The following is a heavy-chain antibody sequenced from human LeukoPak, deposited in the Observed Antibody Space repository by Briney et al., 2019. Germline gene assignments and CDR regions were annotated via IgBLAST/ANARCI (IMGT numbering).Heavy chain of an antibody. V-gene: IGHV3-7*03. J-gene: IGHJ2*01. D-gene: IGHD3-10*01. CDR1: GFTFSSYW. CDR3: ARESGDNWYFDL. Sequence: GGSLRLSCAASGFTFSSYWMSWVRQAPGKGLEWVADIKQDGSEKYYVDSVKGRFTISRDNAKNSLYLQMNSLRAEDTAVYYCARESGDNWYFDLWGRGTLVTVTS. CDR2: IKQDGSEK.